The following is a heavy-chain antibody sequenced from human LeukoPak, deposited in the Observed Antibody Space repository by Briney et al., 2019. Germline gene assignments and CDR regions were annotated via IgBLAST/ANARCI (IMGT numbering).Heavy chain of an antibody. CDR2: IWYDGSNK. D-gene: IGHD2-2*02. CDR3: ARDHCSSTSCYKGTGYYYYYMDV. J-gene: IGHJ6*03. Sequence: PGGSLRLSCAASGFTFSSYGMHWVRQAPGKGLEWVAVIWYDGSNKYYAGSVKGRFTISRDNSKNTLYLQMNSLRAEDTAVYYCARDHCSSTSCYKGTGYYYYYMDVWGKGTTVTVS. V-gene: IGHV3-33*01. CDR1: GFTFSSYG.